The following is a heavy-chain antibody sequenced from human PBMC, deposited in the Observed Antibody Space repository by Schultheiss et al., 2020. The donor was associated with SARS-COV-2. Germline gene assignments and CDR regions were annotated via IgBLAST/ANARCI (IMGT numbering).Heavy chain of an antibody. Sequence: SQTLSLTRAVYGGSFSGYYWSWIRQPPGKGLEWIGEINHSGSTNYNPSLKSRVTISVDTSKNQFSLKLSSVTAADTAVYYCARGGPVYSSSWYWFDPWGQGTLVTVSS. CDR3: ARGGPVYSSSWYWFDP. J-gene: IGHJ5*02. D-gene: IGHD6-13*01. CDR1: GGSFSGYY. V-gene: IGHV4-34*01. CDR2: INHSGST.